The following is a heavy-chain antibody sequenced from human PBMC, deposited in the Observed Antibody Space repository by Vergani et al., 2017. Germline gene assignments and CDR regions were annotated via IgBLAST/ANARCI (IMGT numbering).Heavy chain of an antibody. CDR3: AKVCGSTSCPYGGGAFDV. Sequence: QLLESGGGLIQPGGSLRLSCAASGFTFNSYAMTWVRQAPGKGLEWVSGINNNGGSTYYADSVKGRFTISRDNSKNTLYLQMTDLRAEDTATYYCAKVCGSTSCPYGGGAFDVWGHGKMVTGSS. CDR1: GFTFNSYA. CDR2: INNNGGST. J-gene: IGHJ3*01. V-gene: IGHV3-23*01. D-gene: IGHD2-2*01.